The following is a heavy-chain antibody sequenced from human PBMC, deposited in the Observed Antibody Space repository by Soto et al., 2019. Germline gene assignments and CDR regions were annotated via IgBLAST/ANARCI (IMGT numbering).Heavy chain of an antibody. CDR1: GFTFSSYA. D-gene: IGHD6-19*01. Sequence: QVQLVESGGGVVQPGRSLRLSCAASGFTFSSYAMRWVRQAPGKGLEWVALISYDGSNKYYGESVKGRFTISRENSKSTVYLQMNSLRAEDTAIYYCAKGPLAVRQVADLDFWGQGTLVTVSS. CDR2: ISYDGSNK. J-gene: IGHJ4*02. V-gene: IGHV3-30*18. CDR3: AKGPLAVRQVADLDF.